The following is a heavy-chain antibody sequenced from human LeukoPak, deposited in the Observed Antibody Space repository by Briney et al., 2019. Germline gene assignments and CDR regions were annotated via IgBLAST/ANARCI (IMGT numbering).Heavy chain of an antibody. CDR1: GGSFSGYY. V-gene: IGHV4-34*01. Sequence: PSETLSLTCAVYGGSFSGYYWSWIRQPPGKGLEWIGSIYYSGSTYYNPSLKSRVTISVDTSKNQFSLKLNSVTAADTAVYYCARDESPLLAGGAFDIWGQGTVVTVSS. J-gene: IGHJ3*02. CDR2: IYYSGST. D-gene: IGHD3-3*02. CDR3: ARDESPLLAGGAFDI.